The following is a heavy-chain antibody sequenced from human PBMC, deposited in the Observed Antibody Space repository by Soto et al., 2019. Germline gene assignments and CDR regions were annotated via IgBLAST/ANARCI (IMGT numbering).Heavy chain of an antibody. D-gene: IGHD4-4*01. J-gene: IGHJ5*02. CDR3: ARGKTYSNYYWFDP. Sequence: ASVKVSCKASGYTFTSYAMHWVRQAPGQRLEWMGWINAGNGNTKYSQKFQGRVTITRDTSASTAYMELSSLRSEDTAVYYCARGKTYSNYYWFDPWGQGTLVTVS. CDR1: GYTFTSYA. V-gene: IGHV1-3*01. CDR2: INAGNGNT.